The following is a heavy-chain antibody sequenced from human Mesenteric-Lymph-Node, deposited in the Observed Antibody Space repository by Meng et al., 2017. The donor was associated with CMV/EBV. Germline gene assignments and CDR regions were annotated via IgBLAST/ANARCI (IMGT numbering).Heavy chain of an antibody. V-gene: IGHV3-23*01. Sequence: GGSLRLSCAASGFTFSSYTMNWVRQAPGKGPEWVSSITGGGGSTYYADSVKGRFTVSRDNSKNTLYLQMNSLRAEDTAVYYCAARSSSWLTYYYYYGMDVWGQGTTVTVSS. CDR3: AARSSSWLTYYYYYGMDV. D-gene: IGHD6-13*01. J-gene: IGHJ6*02. CDR2: ITGGGGST. CDR1: GFTFSSYT.